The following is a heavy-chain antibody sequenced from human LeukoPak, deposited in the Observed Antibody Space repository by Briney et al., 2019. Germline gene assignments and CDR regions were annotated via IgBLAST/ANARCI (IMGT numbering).Heavy chain of an antibody. Sequence: PGGSLRLSCSASGFTFSSYAVHWVRQAPGKGLEYVSAITSDGGSAYYADSVKGRFTISRDNSKNTVYLQMSSLRAEDTAVYYCVKRGPYSSGWYDCWGQGTLVTVSS. CDR1: GFTFSSYA. J-gene: IGHJ5*01. CDR2: ITSDGGSA. V-gene: IGHV3-64D*06. CDR3: VKRGPYSSGWYDC. D-gene: IGHD6-19*01.